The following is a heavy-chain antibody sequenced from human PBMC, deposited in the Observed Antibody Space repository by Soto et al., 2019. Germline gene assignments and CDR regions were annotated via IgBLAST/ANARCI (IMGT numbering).Heavy chain of an antibody. CDR1: GGTFSSYA. CDR3: ARDGGIAVAGTVWYFDL. J-gene: IGHJ2*01. V-gene: IGHV1-69*01. CDR2: IIPIFGTA. D-gene: IGHD6-19*01. Sequence: QVQLVQSGAEVKKPGSSVKVSCKASGGTFSSYAISWVRQAPGQGLEWMGGIIPIFGTANYAQKFQGRVTITADESTSTAYMELSSLRSEDTAGYYCARDGGIAVAGTVWYFDLWGRGTLVTVSS.